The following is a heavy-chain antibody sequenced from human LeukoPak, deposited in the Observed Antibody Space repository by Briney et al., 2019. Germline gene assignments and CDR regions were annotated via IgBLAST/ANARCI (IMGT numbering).Heavy chain of an antibody. D-gene: IGHD3-22*01. J-gene: IGHJ4*02. Sequence: GRSLRLSCAASGFTFSSYAMHWVRQAPGKGLEWVAVISYDGSNKYYADSVKGRFTISRDNSKNTLYLQMNSLRAEDTAVYYCARGIGSSGTFDYWGQGTLVTVSS. V-gene: IGHV3-30-3*01. CDR3: ARGIGSSGTFDY. CDR2: ISYDGSNK. CDR1: GFTFSSYA.